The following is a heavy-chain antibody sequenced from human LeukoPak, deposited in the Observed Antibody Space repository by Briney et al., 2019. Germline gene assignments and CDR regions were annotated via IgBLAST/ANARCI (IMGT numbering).Heavy chain of an antibody. Sequence: PGGSLRLSCAASGFTFSPYNMNWARQAPGKGLEWVSYISSSSSSTYYADSVKGRFTISRDNAKNSLYLQMNSLRAEDTAVYYCARFGDYELDYWGQGTLVTVSS. D-gene: IGHD4-17*01. CDR2: ISSSSSST. V-gene: IGHV3-48*01. CDR3: ARFGDYELDY. J-gene: IGHJ4*02. CDR1: GFTFSPYN.